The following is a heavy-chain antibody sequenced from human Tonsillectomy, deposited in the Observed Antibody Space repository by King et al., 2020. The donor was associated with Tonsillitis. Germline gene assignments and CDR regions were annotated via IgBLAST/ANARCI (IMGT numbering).Heavy chain of an antibody. Sequence: QLVQSGGGVVQPGGSLRLSCAASGFTFSNYNMHWVRQAPGKGLEWVAFIRYDGSDKYYIDSVKGRFTISRDNSKDTLYLQMNNVRAEDRALYYCAKYSRRGLCYFDHWGQGTLVTVSS. CDR1: GFTFSNYN. D-gene: IGHD2-21*01. J-gene: IGHJ4*02. CDR2: IRYDGSDK. CDR3: AKYSRRGLCYFDH. V-gene: IGHV3-30*02.